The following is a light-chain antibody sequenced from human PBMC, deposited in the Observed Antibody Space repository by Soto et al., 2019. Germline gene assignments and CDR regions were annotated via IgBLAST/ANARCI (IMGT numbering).Light chain of an antibody. J-gene: IGLJ1*01. CDR3: CSYAGSSTYV. CDR1: SSDVGSYNL. CDR2: EGT. V-gene: IGLV2-23*01. Sequence: QSALTQPASVSGSPGQSITISCTGTSSDVGSYNLVSWYQQHPGKAPMLMIYEGTKRPSGVSNRFSGSKSGNTASLTISGLQAEDEADYYCCSYAGSSTYVCGTGTKVTVL.